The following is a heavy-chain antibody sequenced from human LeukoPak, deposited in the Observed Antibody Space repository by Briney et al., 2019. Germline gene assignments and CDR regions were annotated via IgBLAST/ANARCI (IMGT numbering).Heavy chain of an antibody. CDR2: LSSSSSVI. CDR1: GFTFSTYA. D-gene: IGHD3-10*01. V-gene: IGHV3-48*01. Sequence: PGGSLRLSCAASGFTFSTYAMDWVRQAPGKGLEWVSYLSSSSSVIYHADSVKGRFTISRDNAKNSLYLQMNSLRAEDTAVYYCARAGGSRRDWYAELDWGQGTLVTVSS. CDR3: ARAGGSRRDWYAELD. J-gene: IGHJ4*02.